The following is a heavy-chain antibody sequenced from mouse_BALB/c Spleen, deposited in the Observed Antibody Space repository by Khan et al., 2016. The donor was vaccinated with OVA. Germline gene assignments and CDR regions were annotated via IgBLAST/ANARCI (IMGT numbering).Heavy chain of an antibody. CDR2: IFPGDDST. CDR1: GYTFTSYD. Sequence: VQLQESGAELVKPGASVKLSCKASGYTFTSYDINWVRQRPEQGLEWIGWIFPGDDSTRYNETFKGRATLTSDKSSSTAYMQLSRLTSEDSAVYFCARHDYGGILYWYVDVWGAGTTVTVSS. J-gene: IGHJ1*01. CDR3: ARHDYGGILYWYVDV. D-gene: IGHD1-2*01. V-gene: IGHV1-85*01.